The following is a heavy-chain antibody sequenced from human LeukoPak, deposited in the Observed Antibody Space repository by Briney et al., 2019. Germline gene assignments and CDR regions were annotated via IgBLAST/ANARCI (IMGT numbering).Heavy chain of an antibody. J-gene: IGHJ4*02. D-gene: IGHD3-10*01. V-gene: IGHV4-34*01. CDR3: ARHSQHSGDRGAARKFDY. CDR2: INHSGST. Sequence: SETLSLTCAVYGGSFSGYYWSWIRQPPGKGLEWIGEINHSGSTNYNPSLKSRVTISKDTSKNQFSLNLGSVTAEDTAVYYCARHSQHSGDRGAARKFDYWGQGILVIVSS. CDR1: GGSFSGYY.